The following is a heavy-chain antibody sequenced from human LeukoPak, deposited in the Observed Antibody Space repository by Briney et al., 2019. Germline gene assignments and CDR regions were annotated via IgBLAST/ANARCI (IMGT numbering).Heavy chain of an antibody. CDR3: ARDKYTGYETFDY. V-gene: IGHV1-2*02. D-gene: IGHD5-12*01. J-gene: IGHJ4*02. Sequence: GASVKVSCKASGYTFTRYYIHWVRQAPGQGLEWMGWINPNNGGTNYAQKFQGRVTMTRDASISTAYMELNRLTSDDTAVYYCARDKYTGYETFDYWGQGTPVTVSS. CDR2: INPNNGGT. CDR1: GYTFTRYY.